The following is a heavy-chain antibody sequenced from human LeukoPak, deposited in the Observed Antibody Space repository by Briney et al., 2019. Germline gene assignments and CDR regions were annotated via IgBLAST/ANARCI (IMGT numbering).Heavy chain of an antibody. V-gene: IGHV3-30-3*01. CDR2: ISYDGSNK. D-gene: IGHD3-10*01. J-gene: IGHJ4*02. CDR3: AREHVWELAYFDY. Sequence: GRSLRLSCAASGFTFSSYAIHWVRQAPGKGLEWVAVISYDGSNKYYADSVKGRFTISRDNSKYTLYLQMNSLRAEDTAVYYCAREHVWELAYFDYWGQGTLVTVSS. CDR1: GFTFSSYA.